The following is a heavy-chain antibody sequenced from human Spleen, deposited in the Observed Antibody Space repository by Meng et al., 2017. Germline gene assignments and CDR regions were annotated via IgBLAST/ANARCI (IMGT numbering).Heavy chain of an antibody. CDR3: AGGSLTVTTENINY. J-gene: IGHJ4*02. CDR2: IYYSGST. CDR1: GGSISIGGYY. Sequence: VHLQWPVPGLVKPSLTLSLPCTGSGGSISIGGYYWCWIRQHPGKGLEWIGYIYYSGSTYYNPSLKSLVTISVDTSKNQFSLKLSSVTAADTAVYYCAGGSLTVTTENINYWGQGTLVTVSS. D-gene: IGHD4-17*01. V-gene: IGHV4-31*01.